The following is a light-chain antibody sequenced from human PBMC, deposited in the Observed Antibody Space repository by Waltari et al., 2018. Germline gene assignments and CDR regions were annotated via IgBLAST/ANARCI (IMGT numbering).Light chain of an antibody. CDR3: CSYGGTYNV. V-gene: IGLV2-11*01. J-gene: IGLJ1*01. Sequence: QSALTQPRSVSGSPGQSVTIPCTGTSSDVGCYNHVSLFQQHPGKAPKLMIYDVSQRPSGVPDRFSGSKSGNTASLTISGLQAEDDADYYCCSYGGTYNVFGTGTKVTVL. CDR2: DVS. CDR1: SSDVGCYNH.